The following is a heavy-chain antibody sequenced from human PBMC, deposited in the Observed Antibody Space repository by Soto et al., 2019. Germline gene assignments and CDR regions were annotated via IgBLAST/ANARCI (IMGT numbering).Heavy chain of an antibody. CDR2: INHSGST. CDR1: GGSFSGYY. D-gene: IGHD1-20*01. J-gene: IGHJ6*02. V-gene: IGHV4-34*01. CDR3: ARGRPKYNWNGGPIYYYYYAMDV. Sequence: SETLSLTCAVYGGSFSGYYWSWIRQPPGKGLEWIGEINHSGSTNYNPSLKSRVTVSVDTSKNQFSLKLSSVTAADTAVYYCARGRPKYNWNGGPIYYYYYAMDVWGQGTTVTVSS.